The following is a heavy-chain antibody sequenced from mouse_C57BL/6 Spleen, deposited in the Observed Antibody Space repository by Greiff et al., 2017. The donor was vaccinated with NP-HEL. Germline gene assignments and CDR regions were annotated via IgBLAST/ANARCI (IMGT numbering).Heavy chain of an antibody. CDR3: ASYSNYVGYAMDY. V-gene: IGHV2-2*01. J-gene: IGHJ4*01. D-gene: IGHD2-5*01. CDR1: GFSLTSYG. Sequence: QVHVKQSGPGLVQPSQSLSITCTVSGFSLTSYGVHWVRQSPGKGLEWLGVIWSGGSTDYNAAFISRLSISKDNSKSQVFFKMNSLQADDTAIYYCASYSNYVGYAMDYWGQGTSVTVSS. CDR2: IWSGGST.